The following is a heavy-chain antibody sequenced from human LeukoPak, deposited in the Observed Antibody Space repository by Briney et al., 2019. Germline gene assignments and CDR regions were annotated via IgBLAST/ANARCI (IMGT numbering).Heavy chain of an antibody. CDR3: ARARLPAGQWLPDGKYFDY. CDR2: IYYSGST. J-gene: IGHJ4*02. D-gene: IGHD6-19*01. CDR1: GGSIRSYY. V-gene: IGHV4-59*01. Sequence: SETLSLTCTVSGGSIRSYYWSWIRQPPGKGLEWIGCIYYSGSTNYNPSLKSRVTISVDTSKNQFSLKVSSVTAADTAVYYCARARLPAGQWLPDGKYFDYWGQGTLVTVSS.